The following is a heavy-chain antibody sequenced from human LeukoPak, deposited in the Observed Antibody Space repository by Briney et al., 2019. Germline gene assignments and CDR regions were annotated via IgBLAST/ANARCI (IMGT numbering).Heavy chain of an antibody. D-gene: IGHD2-2*03. CDR1: GFTFSDYY. J-gene: IGHJ3*02. Sequence: GGSLRLSCAASGFTFSDYYMSWIRQAPGKGLEWVSYISSSGSTIYYADSVKGRFTISRDNAKNSLYLQMNSLRAEDTAVYYCASLDIVVVPAAAYDAFDIWGQGTMVTVSS. CDR2: ISSSGSTI. CDR3: ASLDIVVVPAAAYDAFDI. V-gene: IGHV3-11*01.